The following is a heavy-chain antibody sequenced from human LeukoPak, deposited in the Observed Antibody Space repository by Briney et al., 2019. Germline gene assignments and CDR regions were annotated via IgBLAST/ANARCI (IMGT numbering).Heavy chain of an antibody. D-gene: IGHD3-22*01. CDR2: ISGSGGST. Sequence: GGSLRLSCAASGFTFSNYAMNWVRQAPGKGLEWVSGISGSGGSTYYADSVKGRFTISRDNSKNTLYLQMNRLRAEDTAVYFCAKDPLSYYDSSGYRYFDYWGQGTLVTVSS. CDR3: AKDPLSYYDSSGYRYFDY. J-gene: IGHJ4*02. CDR1: GFTFSNYA. V-gene: IGHV3-23*01.